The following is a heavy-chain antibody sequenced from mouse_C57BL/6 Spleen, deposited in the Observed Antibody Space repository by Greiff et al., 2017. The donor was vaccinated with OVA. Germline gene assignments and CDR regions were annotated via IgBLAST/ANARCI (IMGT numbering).Heavy chain of an antibody. CDR1: GFSLTSYG. J-gene: IGHJ4*01. V-gene: IGHV2-5*01. Sequence: VQLQQSGPGLVQPSQSLSITCTVSGFSLTSYGVHWVRQSPGKGLEWLGVIWRGGSTDYNAAFMSRLSITKDNSKSPVFFKMNSLQADDTAIYYCDKNTVTTGGYAMDYWGQGTSVTVSS. CDR3: DKNTVTTGGYAMDY. CDR2: IWRGGST. D-gene: IGHD2-2*01.